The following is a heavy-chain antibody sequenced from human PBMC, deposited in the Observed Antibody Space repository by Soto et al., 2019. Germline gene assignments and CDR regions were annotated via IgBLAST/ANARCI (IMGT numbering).Heavy chain of an antibody. D-gene: IGHD3-10*01. CDR3: ARGGTYHELVPHY. J-gene: IGHJ4*02. CDR1: GGSISSGVYY. V-gene: IGHV4-31*03. CDR2: IYHSGST. Sequence: QVQLQESGPGLVKPSQTLSLTCTVSGGSISSGVYYWNWIRQHPGKGLEWIGYIYHSGSTYYNPSLKSRGTISVDTSKNQFSLKLSSVTAADTAVYYCARGGTYHELVPHYWGQGALVTVSS.